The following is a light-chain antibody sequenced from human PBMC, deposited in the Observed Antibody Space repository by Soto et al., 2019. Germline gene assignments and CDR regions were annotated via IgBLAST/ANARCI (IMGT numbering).Light chain of an antibody. CDR2: AAS. V-gene: IGKV1D-12*01. CDR1: QGVGSW. CDR3: EQVGRFRLT. Sequence: DIQMTQSPSSVSASIGDRVTITCRASQGVGSWLAWYQQKPGKAPQLLIYAASTLQSGVPSRFSGSGSGTDFTSTIGSLQLEDFPPYYCEQVGRFRLTYGGGPRWRS. J-gene: IGKJ4*01.